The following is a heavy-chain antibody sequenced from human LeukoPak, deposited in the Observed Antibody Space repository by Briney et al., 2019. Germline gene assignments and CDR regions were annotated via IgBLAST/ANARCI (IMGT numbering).Heavy chain of an antibody. Sequence: GGSLRLSCAASGFTFRSYEMNWVRQAPGKGLDWVSYISSSGTTVYYADSVKGRFTVSRDNAKNSLYLQMNSLRAEDPAVYYCARSIKGDSDHWGQGTLVTVSS. D-gene: IGHD3-10*01. CDR2: ISSSGTTV. J-gene: IGHJ4*02. V-gene: IGHV3-48*03. CDR3: ARSIKGDSDH. CDR1: GFTFRSYE.